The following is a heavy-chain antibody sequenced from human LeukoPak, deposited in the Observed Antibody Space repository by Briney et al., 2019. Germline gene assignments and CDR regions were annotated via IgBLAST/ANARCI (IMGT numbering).Heavy chain of an antibody. CDR1: GGTFSSYA. CDR2: IIPIFATA. J-gene: IGHJ4*02. Sequence: GASVKVSCKASGGTFSSYAISWVRQAPGQGLEWMGGIIPIFATANYAQKFQGRVTMTTDTSTSTAYMELRSLRSDDTAVYYCARLYSYSVCDYWGQGTLVTVSS. CDR3: ARLYSYSVCDY. V-gene: IGHV1-69*05. D-gene: IGHD5-18*01.